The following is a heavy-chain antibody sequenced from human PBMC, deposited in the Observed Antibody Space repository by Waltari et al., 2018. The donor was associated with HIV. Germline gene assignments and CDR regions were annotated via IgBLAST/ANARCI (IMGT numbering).Heavy chain of an antibody. CDR2: IKSKAYGGTT. CDR3: TTDEGHTGNY. V-gene: IGHV3-15*01. D-gene: IGHD1-26*01. J-gene: IGHJ4*02. Sequence: EVQLVESGGGLVKPGGSLRLSCVASGLSGFSFSDTWMTWVRQAPGKGLEWVGRIKSKAYGGTTDYAASVKGRFSVSRDDSKNTLYLQMNSLKTDDTAVYYCTTDEGHTGNYWGQGALVTVSS. CDR1: GLSGFSFSDTW.